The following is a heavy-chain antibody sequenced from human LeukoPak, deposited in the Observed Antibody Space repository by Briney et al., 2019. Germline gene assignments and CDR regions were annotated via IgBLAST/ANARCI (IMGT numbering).Heavy chain of an antibody. D-gene: IGHD1-1*01. CDR2: ISYDGSNK. V-gene: IGHV3-30*03. CDR3: ARDQDEDRAGTTYDW. CDR1: GFTFSSYG. Sequence: GGSLRLSCAASGFTFSSYGMHWVRQAPGKGLEWVAVISYDGSNKYYADSVRGRFTISRDNSKNTLYLQMNSLRAEDTAVYYCARDQDEDRAGTTYDWWGQGTLVTVSS. J-gene: IGHJ4*02.